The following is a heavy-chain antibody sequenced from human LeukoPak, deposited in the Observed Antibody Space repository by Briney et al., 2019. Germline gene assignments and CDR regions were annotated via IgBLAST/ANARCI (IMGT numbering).Heavy chain of an antibody. J-gene: IGHJ4*02. CDR3: ARQCYSSGWYLCY. Sequence: SETLSLTCTVSGGSISSSSYYWGWIRQPPGKGLEWIGSIYYSGSTYYNPSLESRVTISVDTSKNQFSLKLSSVTAADTAVYYCARQCYSSGWYLCYWGQGTLVTVSS. CDR2: IYYSGST. V-gene: IGHV4-39*01. D-gene: IGHD6-19*01. CDR1: GGSISSSSYY.